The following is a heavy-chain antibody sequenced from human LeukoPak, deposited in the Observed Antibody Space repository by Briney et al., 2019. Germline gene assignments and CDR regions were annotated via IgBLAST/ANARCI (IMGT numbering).Heavy chain of an antibody. J-gene: IGHJ4*02. CDR3: ARDRSTKYSCDY. V-gene: IGHV3-74*01. CDR1: GFTFTTYW. Sequence: GGSLRLSCAASGFTFTTYWMHWVRQVPGKGLVWVSRINSDGSSTTYADSVKGRFTISRDNSKNTLYLQMSSLRTEDTAVYYCARDRSTKYSCDYWGQGTLVSVSS. D-gene: IGHD2-2*01. CDR2: INSDGSST.